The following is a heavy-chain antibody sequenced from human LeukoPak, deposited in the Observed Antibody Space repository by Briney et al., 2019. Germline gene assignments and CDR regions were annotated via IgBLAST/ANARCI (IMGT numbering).Heavy chain of an antibody. J-gene: IGHJ4*02. CDR2: ISGSGGST. CDR1: GFTFSSYA. CDR3: AKEGGPYYYDSGSYSAYDY. V-gene: IGHV3-23*01. Sequence: PGASLRLSCAASGFTFSSYAMSWVRQAPGKGLEWVSAISGSGGSTYYADSVKGRFTISRDNSKNTLYLQMNSLRAEDTAVYYCAKEGGPYYYDSGSYSAYDYWGQGTLVTVSS. D-gene: IGHD3-10*01.